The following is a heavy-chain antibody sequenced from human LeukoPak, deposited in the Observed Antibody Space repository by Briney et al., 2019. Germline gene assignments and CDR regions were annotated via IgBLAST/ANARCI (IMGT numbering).Heavy chain of an antibody. CDR1: GFTFEDYA. CDR3: AKDGGPYELVWGMGDY. J-gene: IGHJ4*02. D-gene: IGHD3-16*01. V-gene: IGHV3-9*01. Sequence: PGRSLRLSCAASGFTFEDYAMHWVRQAPGKGLEWVSGISWTSGSVGYADSVKGRFTISRDNAKNSLHLQMNSLRAEDTALYYCAKDGGPYELVWGMGDYWGQGILVTVSS. CDR2: ISWTSGSV.